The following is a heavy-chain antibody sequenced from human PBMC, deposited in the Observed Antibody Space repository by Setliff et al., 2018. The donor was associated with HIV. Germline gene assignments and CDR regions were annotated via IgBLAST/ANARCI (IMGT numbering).Heavy chain of an antibody. D-gene: IGHD2-21*01. CDR3: ARMVVINRVPFHHDL. J-gene: IGHJ5*02. Sequence: ASVKVSCKASGYAFTSQFMHWVRQAPGQRLEWMGWINAGNGNTKYSQKFQGRVTMTTVTSTSTAYMELRSLRSDDTAVYYCARMVVINRVPFHHDLWGQGTLVTVSS. V-gene: IGHV1-3*01. CDR2: INAGNGNT. CDR1: GYAFTSQF.